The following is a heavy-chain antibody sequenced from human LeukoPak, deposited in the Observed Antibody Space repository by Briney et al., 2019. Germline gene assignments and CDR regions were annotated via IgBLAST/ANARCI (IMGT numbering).Heavy chain of an antibody. V-gene: IGHV3-23*01. J-gene: IGHJ4*02. CDR2: MGGSGGST. D-gene: IGHD3-22*01. CDR3: ARGQYYYDSSGYHFPPHY. Sequence: GGSLRLSCAASGFIFSSYVISWVRQAPGKGLEWFSTMGGSGGSTYYADSVKGRFTISRDNSKNTLYLQMNSLRAEDTAVYYCARGQYYYDSSGYHFPPHYRGQGTLVTVSS. CDR1: GFIFSSYV.